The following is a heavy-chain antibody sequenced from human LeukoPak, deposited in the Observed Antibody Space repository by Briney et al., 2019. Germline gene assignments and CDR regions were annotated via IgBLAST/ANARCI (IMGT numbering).Heavy chain of an antibody. Sequence: GGSLRLSCAASGFTFSNYWMCWVRQAPGKGLEWVANIKQDGSKKSYVDSVKGRFTISRDNAKNSLYLQMNSLRAEDTAIYYCTRVGYIDEGIDYWGQGTLVTVSS. V-gene: IGHV3-7*04. CDR2: IKQDGSKK. D-gene: IGHD5-12*01. CDR1: GFTFSNYW. CDR3: TRVGYIDEGIDY. J-gene: IGHJ4*02.